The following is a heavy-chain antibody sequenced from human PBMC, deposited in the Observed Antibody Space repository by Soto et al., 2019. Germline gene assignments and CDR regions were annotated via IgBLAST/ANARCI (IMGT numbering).Heavy chain of an antibody. V-gene: IGHV1-18*01. CDR3: ARDRGVAPPVAGNTHYYYYMDV. CDR2: ISGFNGNT. J-gene: IGHJ6*03. CDR1: GYSFTNYG. Sequence: QDQLVQSGAEVKKPGASVTVSCKASGYSFTNYGITWVRQAPGQGLEWMGWISGFNGNTHYAQKLKGRVTMTTLESTSTAYMELRSLRSDDTAVYYCARDRGVAPPVAGNTHYYYYMDVWGKGTTVTVSS. D-gene: IGHD6-19*01.